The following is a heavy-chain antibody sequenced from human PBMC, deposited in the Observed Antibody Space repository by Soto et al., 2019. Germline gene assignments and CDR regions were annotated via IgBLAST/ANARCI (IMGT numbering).Heavy chain of an antibody. CDR1: GGSITGHY. CDR3: ARVGSSGWSPDY. V-gene: IGHV4-59*11. CDR2: IFYSGGT. J-gene: IGHJ4*02. Sequence: QVQLQESGPGLVKASETLSLTCIVSGGSITGHYWTWFRQPPGKGLEWIGYIFYSGGTNYNPSLKSRVAISVDTSKNQFALKLSSVTTADTALYYCARVGSSGWSPDYWGQGTLVTVSS. D-gene: IGHD6-19*01.